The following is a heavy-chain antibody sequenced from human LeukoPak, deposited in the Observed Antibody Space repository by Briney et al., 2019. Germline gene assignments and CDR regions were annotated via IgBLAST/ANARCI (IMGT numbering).Heavy chain of an antibody. Sequence: ASVKVSCMASGYTFTSYGIRWVRQAPGQGREGMGWISAYNGNTNYAPMLQGRVTMTTDTSTSTAYMELRSLRSHDTAVYYCARDGYCSGGRCYRDNWFDPWGQGTLVTVSS. CDR3: ARDGYCSGGRCYRDNWFDP. D-gene: IGHD2-15*01. V-gene: IGHV1-18*04. CDR1: GYTFTSYG. CDR2: ISAYNGNT. J-gene: IGHJ5*02.